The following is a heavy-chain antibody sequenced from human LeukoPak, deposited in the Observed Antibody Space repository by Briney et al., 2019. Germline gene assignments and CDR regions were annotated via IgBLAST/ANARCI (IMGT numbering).Heavy chain of an antibody. Sequence: GESLKISCKGSGYSFTSYWIGWVRQMPGKGLEWMGSIYPGDSDTRYSPSFQGQVTISADKSISTAYLQWSSLKASDTATYYCARASDLPVETGSHPGPIDYWGQGTLVTVSS. D-gene: IGHD1-26*01. CDR1: GYSFTSYW. CDR2: IYPGDSDT. J-gene: IGHJ4*02. V-gene: IGHV5-51*01. CDR3: ARASDLPVETGSHPGPIDY.